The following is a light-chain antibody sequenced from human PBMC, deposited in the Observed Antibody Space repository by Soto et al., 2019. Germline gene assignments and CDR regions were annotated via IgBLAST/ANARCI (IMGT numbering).Light chain of an antibody. J-gene: IGKJ5*01. Sequence: EIVLTQSPGTLSLSPGERATLSCRASQSVSSNYLAWYQQKPGQAPRLLIYGVSSRATGIPDRFSRSGSGTDFTLTISRLEPGDFAVYYCQQYGSAPNAFGQGTRLEIK. CDR2: GVS. CDR1: QSVSSNY. V-gene: IGKV3-20*01. CDR3: QQYGSAPNA.